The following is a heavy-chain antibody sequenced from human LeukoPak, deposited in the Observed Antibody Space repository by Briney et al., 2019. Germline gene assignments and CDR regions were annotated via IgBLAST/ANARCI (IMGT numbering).Heavy chain of an antibody. CDR2: ISYDGSNK. V-gene: IGHV3-30*03. Sequence: PGGSLRLSCAACGFTFSSYGMHWVRQAPGKGLEWVAVISYDGSNKYYADSVKGRFTISRDNSKNTLYLQMNSLRAEDTAVYYCARDLRTMIEAAGIFDYWGQGTLVTVSS. CDR1: GFTFSSYG. D-gene: IGHD6-13*01. CDR3: ARDLRTMIEAAGIFDY. J-gene: IGHJ4*02.